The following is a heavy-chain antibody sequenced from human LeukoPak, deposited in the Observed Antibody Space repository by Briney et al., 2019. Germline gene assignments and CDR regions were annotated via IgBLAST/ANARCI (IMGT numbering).Heavy chain of an antibody. CDR2: INHSGST. D-gene: IGHD3-10*01. J-gene: IGHJ5*02. CDR1: GGSFSGYY. V-gene: IGHV4-34*01. Sequence: SETLSLTCAVYGGSFSGYYWSWIRQPPGKGLEWIGEINHSGSTNYNPSLKSRVTISVDTSKNQFSLKLSSVTAADTAVYYCARGRLWFGDPRGPANWFDPWGQGTLVTVSS. CDR3: ARGRLWFGDPRGPANWFDP.